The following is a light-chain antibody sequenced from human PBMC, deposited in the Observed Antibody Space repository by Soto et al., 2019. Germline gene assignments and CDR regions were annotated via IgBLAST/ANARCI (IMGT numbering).Light chain of an antibody. Sequence: QSALTQPRSVSGSPXXXXTISCXXXXXDVGDYNYVSWYQQYPGKAPKLVIYDVSKRPSGVPDRFSGSKSGNTASLTISGLQAEDEADYYCCSFAGSYTFWVFGGGTKLTVL. CDR2: DVS. CDR3: CSFAGSYTFWV. V-gene: IGLV2-11*01. J-gene: IGLJ3*02. CDR1: XXDVGDYNY.